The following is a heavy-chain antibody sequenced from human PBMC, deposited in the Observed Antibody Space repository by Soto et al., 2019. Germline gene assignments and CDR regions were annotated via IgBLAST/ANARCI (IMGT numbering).Heavy chain of an antibody. CDR3: ARGHGYNGAHFDY. V-gene: IGHV1-69*01. CDR1: GGTFDSYA. CDR2: IIPIFKTP. J-gene: IGHJ4*02. D-gene: IGHD6-25*01. Sequence: QVQLVQSGTELKKPGPSVNVSCKASGGTFDSYAITWVRQAPGQGLEWMGGIIPIFKTPKYAQKFQGRVTITADESSSTASMELSSLPSEDTALYYCARGHGYNGAHFDYWGQGTLVTVSS.